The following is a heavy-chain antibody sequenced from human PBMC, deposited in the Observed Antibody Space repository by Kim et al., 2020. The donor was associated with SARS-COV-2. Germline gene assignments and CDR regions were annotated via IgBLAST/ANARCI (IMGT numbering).Heavy chain of an antibody. CDR2: GGTT. D-gene: IGHD2-2*02. CDR3: TTYMNWFDP. J-gene: IGHJ5*02. Sequence: GGTTDYAAPVNGRFTISRDDSKNMLYLQMNSLKTDYTALYYCTTYMNWFDPWGQGTLVTVSS. V-gene: IGHV3-15*01.